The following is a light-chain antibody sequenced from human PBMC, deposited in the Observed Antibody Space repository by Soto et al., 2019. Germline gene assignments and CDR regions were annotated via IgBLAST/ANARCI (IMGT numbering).Light chain of an antibody. CDR3: QQRSTWPWT. CDR1: QSVISS. CDR2: DAS. Sequence: EIVLTQSPATLSLSPGERATLSCRASQSVISSLAWYHQKPGQAPRLLIYDASNFSTGTPARFSGSGSGTAFTLTISSLEPEDVAVNYCQQRSTWPWTFGQGTKVEIK. J-gene: IGKJ1*01. V-gene: IGKV3-11*01.